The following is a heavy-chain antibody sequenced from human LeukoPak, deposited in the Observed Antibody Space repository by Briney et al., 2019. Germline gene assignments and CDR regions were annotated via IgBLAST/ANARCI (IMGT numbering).Heavy chain of an antibody. CDR3: ARDRTYDSSGYYAY. D-gene: IGHD3-22*01. Sequence: GGSLRLSCAASGFTFSSYSMNWVRQAPGKGLEWVSSISSSSSYIYYADSVKGRFTISRDDAKNSLYLQMNSLRAEDTAVYYCARDRTYDSSGYYAYWGQGTLVTVSS. CDR1: GFTFSSYS. J-gene: IGHJ4*02. CDR2: ISSSSSYI. V-gene: IGHV3-21*01.